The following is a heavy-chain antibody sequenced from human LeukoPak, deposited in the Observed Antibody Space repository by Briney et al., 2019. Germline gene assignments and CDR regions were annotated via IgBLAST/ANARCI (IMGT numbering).Heavy chain of an antibody. J-gene: IGHJ6*03. Sequence: SETLSLTCAVYGGSFSGYYWSWIRQPPGKGLEWIGEINHSGNTNYNPSLKSRVTISVDTSKNQFSLKLSSVTAADTAVYYCARGRDPSYDFWSGYLPYYYYMDVWGKGTTVTVSS. CDR1: GGSFSGYY. D-gene: IGHD3-3*01. CDR3: ARGRDPSYDFWSGYLPYYYYMDV. CDR2: INHSGNT. V-gene: IGHV4-34*01.